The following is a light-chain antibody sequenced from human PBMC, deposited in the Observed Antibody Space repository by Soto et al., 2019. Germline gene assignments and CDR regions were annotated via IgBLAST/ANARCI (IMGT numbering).Light chain of an antibody. V-gene: IGKV3D-15*01. CDR3: QQYHSYRT. CDR1: QSVDIS. Sequence: EIVLTQSPATLSVSPWERVTLSCRASQSVDISLAWYQQKPGQAPRLLIYGPSTRATGIPDRVSGSGSGTDFTLTISGLEPEDFAVYYCQQYHSYRTFGQGTKVDIK. J-gene: IGKJ1*01. CDR2: GPS.